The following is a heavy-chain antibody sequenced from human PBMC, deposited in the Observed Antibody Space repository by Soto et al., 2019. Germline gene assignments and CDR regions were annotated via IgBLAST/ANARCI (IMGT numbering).Heavy chain of an antibody. CDR1: GFIVSDTY. CDR2: ISNRGDT. V-gene: IGHV3-66*01. Sequence: EVQLVESGGGLVQPGGSLRLSCTASGFIVSDTYVNWVRQAPGKGLEWVSVISNRGDTHYADSVRGRFSLSRDISDNTLHLQMNNLRVEETAVYYCAREPRYCSGGSCSITGDAYDIWGQGTMVTVSS. CDR3: AREPRYCSGGSCSITGDAYDI. J-gene: IGHJ3*02. D-gene: IGHD2-15*01.